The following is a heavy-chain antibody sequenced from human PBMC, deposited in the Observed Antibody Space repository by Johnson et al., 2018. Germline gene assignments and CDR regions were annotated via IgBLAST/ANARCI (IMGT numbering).Heavy chain of an antibody. D-gene: IGHD2-21*02. CDR2: SSRAGPI. V-gene: IGHV3-11*01. J-gene: IGHJ3*02. CDR1: GFTLSDYY. Sequence: VQLVESGGALVEPGGSLRLSCAASGFTLSDYYLSWIRQAPGKGLDWVSYSSRAGPIYYGDSVRGRFTISRVNSKNTLYLQRNSLRCEDAAVYHCAKDGCGGDCYSRAFDMWGQGTRVTVSS. CDR3: AKDGCGGDCYSRAFDM.